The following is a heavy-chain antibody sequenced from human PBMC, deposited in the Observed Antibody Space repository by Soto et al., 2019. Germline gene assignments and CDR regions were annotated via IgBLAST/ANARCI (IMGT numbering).Heavy chain of an antibody. CDR2: ISYDGSNK. CDR3: ANGRAAAGNYYYYGMDV. CDR1: GFTFSSYG. J-gene: IGHJ6*02. Sequence: GGSLRLSCAASGFTFSSYGMHWVRQAPGKGLEWVAVISYDGSNKYCADSVKGRFTISRDNSKNTLYLQMNSLRAEDTAVYYCANGRAAAGNYYYYGMDVWGQGTTVTVS. V-gene: IGHV3-30*18. D-gene: IGHD6-13*01.